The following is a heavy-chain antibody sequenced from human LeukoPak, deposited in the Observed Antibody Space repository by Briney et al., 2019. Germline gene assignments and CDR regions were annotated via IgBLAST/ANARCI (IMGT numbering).Heavy chain of an antibody. Sequence: PGGSLRLSCAASGFTFDDYAMHWVRQAPGKGLEWVANIKKDGSIKAYVDSVKGRFTISRDNAKNSVYLQMNSLTTEDTAIYYCARDTNFCPGDYWGQGTLVTVSS. CDR1: GFTFDDYA. J-gene: IGHJ4*02. V-gene: IGHV3-7*01. D-gene: IGHD2/OR15-2a*01. CDR3: ARDTNFCPGDY. CDR2: IKKDGSIK.